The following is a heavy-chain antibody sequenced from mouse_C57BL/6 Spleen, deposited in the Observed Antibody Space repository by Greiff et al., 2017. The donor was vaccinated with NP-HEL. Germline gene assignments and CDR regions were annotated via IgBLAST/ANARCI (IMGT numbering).Heavy chain of an antibody. V-gene: IGHV1-69*01. CDR3: ARYGSSYRYFDY. CDR2: IDPSDSYT. J-gene: IGHJ2*01. Sequence: QVQLQQPGAELVMPGASVKLSCKASGYTFTSYWMHWVKQRPGQGLEWIGEIDPSDSYTNYNQKFKGKSTLTVDKSSSTAYMQLSSLTSEDSAVYYCARYGSSYRYFDYWGQGTTLTVSS. D-gene: IGHD1-1*01. CDR1: GYTFTSYW.